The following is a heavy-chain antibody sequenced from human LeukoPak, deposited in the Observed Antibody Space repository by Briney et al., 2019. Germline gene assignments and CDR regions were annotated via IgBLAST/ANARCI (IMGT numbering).Heavy chain of an antibody. D-gene: IGHD3-3*01. CDR2: IYSGGST. CDR3: ARASSPYYDFWSGYYHYYGMDV. CDR1: GFTFSDYW. J-gene: IGHJ6*02. V-gene: IGHV3-66*01. Sequence: PGGSLRLSCAASGFTFSDYWMSWVRQAPGKGLEWVSVIYSGGSTYYADSVKGRFTISRDNSKNTLYLQMNSLRAEDTAVYYCARASSPYYDFWSGYYHYYGMDVWGQGTTVTVSS.